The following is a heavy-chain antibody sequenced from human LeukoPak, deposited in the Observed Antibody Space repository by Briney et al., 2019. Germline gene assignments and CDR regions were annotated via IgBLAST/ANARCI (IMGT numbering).Heavy chain of an antibody. CDR1: GFIFSGYW. CDR2: IKHDASEK. CDR3: ARVGLGITIFGVVKNAFDI. Sequence: GGSLRLSCEASGFIFSGYWMSWVRQAPGKGLEWVANIKHDASEKHYVDSVKGRFTISRDNTKNSVYLQMDSLRVDDTAVYYCARVGLGITIFGVVKNAFDIWGQGTMVTVSS. D-gene: IGHD3-3*01. J-gene: IGHJ3*02. V-gene: IGHV3-7*01.